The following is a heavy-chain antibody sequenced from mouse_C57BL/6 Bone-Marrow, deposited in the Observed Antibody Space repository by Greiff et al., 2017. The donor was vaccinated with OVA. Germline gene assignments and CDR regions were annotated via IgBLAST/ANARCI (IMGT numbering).Heavy chain of an antibody. CDR3: ARYRGDLWYFDV. CDR2: INYDGSST. Sequence: EVKLMESEGGLVQPGSSMKLSCTASGFTFSDYYMAWVRQVPEKVLEWVANINYDGSSTYYLDSLKSRFIISRDNAKNILYLQMSSLKSEDTATYYCARYRGDLWYFDVWGTGTTVTVSS. V-gene: IGHV5-16*01. D-gene: IGHD3-1*01. J-gene: IGHJ1*03. CDR1: GFTFSDYY.